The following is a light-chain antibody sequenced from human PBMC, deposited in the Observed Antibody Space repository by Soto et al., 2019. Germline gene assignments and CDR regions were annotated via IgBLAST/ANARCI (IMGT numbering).Light chain of an antibody. CDR3: CSYPGGGTDV. J-gene: IGLJ1*01. CDR2: EGS. V-gene: IGLV2-23*01. CDR1: STDVGSYNL. Sequence: QSALTQPASVSGSPGQSITISCTGTSTDVGSYNLVSWYQQHPGKAPKLIIYEGSKRPSGVSNRFSGSKSGNTASLTISGLQAEDEADYYCCSYPGGGTDVFGTGTKVTVL.